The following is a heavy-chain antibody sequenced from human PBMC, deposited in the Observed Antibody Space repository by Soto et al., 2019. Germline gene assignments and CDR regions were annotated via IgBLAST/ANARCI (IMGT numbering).Heavy chain of an antibody. D-gene: IGHD3-16*01. CDR3: ARMATFGSLNWFDP. CDR2: INAGNGNT. Sequence: ASVKVSCKASGYTFTSYAMHWVRQAPGQRLEWMGWINAGNGNTKYSQKFQGRVTMTRDTSTATAYMELSSLRSDDTAIYYCARMATFGSLNWFDPWGQGTLVTVSS. J-gene: IGHJ5*02. CDR1: GYTFTSYA. V-gene: IGHV1-3*01.